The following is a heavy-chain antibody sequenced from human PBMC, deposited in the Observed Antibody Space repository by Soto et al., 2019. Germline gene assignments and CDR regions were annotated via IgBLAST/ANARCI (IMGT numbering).Heavy chain of an antibody. V-gene: IGHV3-21*01. CDR2: ISSSSSYI. D-gene: IGHD1-26*01. J-gene: IGHJ5*02. CDR1: GFTFSSYS. Sequence: GGSLRLSCAASGFTFSSYSMNWVRQAPGKGLEWVSSISSSSSYIYYADSVKGRFTISRDNAKNSLYLQMNSLRAEDTAVYYCARDPFLEWELSYPNWFDPWGQGTLVTVSS. CDR3: ARDPFLEWELSYPNWFDP.